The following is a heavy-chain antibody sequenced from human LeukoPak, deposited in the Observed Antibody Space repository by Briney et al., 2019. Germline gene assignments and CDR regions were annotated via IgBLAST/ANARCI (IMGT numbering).Heavy chain of an antibody. J-gene: IGHJ6*04. CDR1: GGSISSYY. Sequence: SETLSLTCTVSGGSISSYYWSWIRQPPGKGLEWIGYIYYSGSTNYNPSLKSRVTISVDTSKNQFSLKLSSVTAADTAVYYCARDGGIGLTYYYGMDVWGKGTTVTVSS. D-gene: IGHD3-16*01. V-gene: IGHV4-59*01. CDR3: ARDGGIGLTYYYGMDV. CDR2: IYYSGST.